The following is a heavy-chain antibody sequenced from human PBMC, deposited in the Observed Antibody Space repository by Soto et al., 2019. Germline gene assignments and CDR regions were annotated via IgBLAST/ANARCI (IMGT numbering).Heavy chain of an antibody. CDR2: ISGTGVNT. Sequence: EEQLLESGGGLVQPGGSLRLSCKASGFIFSSYAITWVRQAPGKGLEWVSTISGTGVNTYYADSVKGRFTVSRDNSKNTVWLQMNSLRAADSSVYYCAKDSVHNLYRTSSLEDCFGPWGQGTLVTVSS. CDR1: GFIFSSYA. D-gene: IGHD6-6*01. V-gene: IGHV3-23*01. CDR3: AKDSVHNLYRTSSLEDCFGP. J-gene: IGHJ5*02.